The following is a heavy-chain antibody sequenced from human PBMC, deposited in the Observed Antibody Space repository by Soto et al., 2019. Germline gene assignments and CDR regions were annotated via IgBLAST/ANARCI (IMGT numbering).Heavy chain of an antibody. CDR1: GYTFTDHG. V-gene: IGHV1-18*01. CDR2: VSSYNGNT. J-gene: IGHJ5*02. D-gene: IGHD2-21*01. Sequence: QVQLVQSGAEVKQPGASVTVSCKTSGYTFTDHGINWVRQAPGQALEWMGWVSSYNGNTNYAYDLKDRVIMTADTSTSTAYMDLRNLRSDDTALYYCAREREGSYSPADLWSQGTLVTVAS. CDR3: AREREGSYSPADL.